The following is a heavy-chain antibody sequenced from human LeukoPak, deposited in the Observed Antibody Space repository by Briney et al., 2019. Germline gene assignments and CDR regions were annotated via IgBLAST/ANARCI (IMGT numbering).Heavy chain of an antibody. J-gene: IGHJ3*02. CDR2: IYSGGST. CDR1: GFTVSSNY. CDR3: AREGRYFDWLLDAFDI. V-gene: IGHV3-66*01. D-gene: IGHD3-9*01. Sequence: PGGSLRLSCAASGFTVSSNYMSWVRQAPGKGLEWVSVIYSGGSTYYADSVKGRFTISRDNSKNTLYLQMNSLRAEDTAVYYCAREGRYFDWLLDAFDIWGQGKMITVSS.